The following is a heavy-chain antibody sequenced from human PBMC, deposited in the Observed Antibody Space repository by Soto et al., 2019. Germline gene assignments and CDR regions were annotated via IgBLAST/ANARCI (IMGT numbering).Heavy chain of an antibody. Sequence: GSLRLSCAASGFTFSSYAMSWVRQAPGKGLEWVSAISGSGGSTYYADSEKGRFTISRDNSKNTLYLQMNSLRAEDTAVYYCAKDPYGSGSRWFDPWGQGTLVTVSS. V-gene: IGHV3-23*01. D-gene: IGHD3-10*01. CDR1: GFTFSSYA. CDR2: ISGSGGST. CDR3: AKDPYGSGSRWFDP. J-gene: IGHJ5*02.